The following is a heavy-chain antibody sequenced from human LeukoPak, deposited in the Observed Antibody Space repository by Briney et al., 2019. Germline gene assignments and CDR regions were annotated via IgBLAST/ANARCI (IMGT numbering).Heavy chain of an antibody. CDR1: GYTFTGYY. J-gene: IGHJ4*02. Sequence: ASVKVSCKASGYTFTGYYMHWVRQAPGQGLEWMGWINPNSGGTNYAQKFQGRVTMTRDTSISTVYMELSRLRSDDTAVYYCARVRDPDTSSGYDTTSFDYWGQGTLVTVSS. V-gene: IGHV1-2*02. D-gene: IGHD5-12*01. CDR3: ARVRDPDTSSGYDTTSFDY. CDR2: INPNSGGT.